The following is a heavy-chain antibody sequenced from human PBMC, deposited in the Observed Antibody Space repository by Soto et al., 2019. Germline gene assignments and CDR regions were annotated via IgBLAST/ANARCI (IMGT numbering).Heavy chain of an antibody. CDR2: IYWDDDK. D-gene: IGHD1-1*01. CDR1: GFSLSARPVA. J-gene: IGHJ4*02. Sequence: QITLRESGPTRVKPTQTLTLTCTFSGFSLSARPVAVGWIRQPPGKALERLALIYWDDDKRYSPSLMSRLTITKDTSNNQVVLTMTNMDPLDTAIYYCVHRAVIDGNWNGGYFDYWGQGALVTVSS. V-gene: IGHV2-5*02. CDR3: VHRAVIDGNWNGGYFDY.